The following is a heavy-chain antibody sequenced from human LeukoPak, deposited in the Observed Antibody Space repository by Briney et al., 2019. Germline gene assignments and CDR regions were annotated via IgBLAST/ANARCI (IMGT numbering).Heavy chain of an antibody. V-gene: IGHV4-61*02. D-gene: IGHD2-21*02. J-gene: IGHJ4*02. CDR3: ARTYPDCDY. CDR2: IYTSGST. Sequence: SETLSLTCTVSGGSISSGNYYWNWIRQPAGKGLEWIGRIYTSGSTNYNPSLKSRITISVDTSKNQFSLKLSSVTAADTAVYYCARTYPDCDYWGQGTLVTVSS. CDR1: GGSISSGNYY.